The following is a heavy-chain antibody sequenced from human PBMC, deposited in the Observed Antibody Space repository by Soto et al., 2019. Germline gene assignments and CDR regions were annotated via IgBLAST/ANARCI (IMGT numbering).Heavy chain of an antibody. V-gene: IGHV1-69*13. Sequence: ASVKVSCKASGGTFSSYAISWVRQAPGQGLEWMGGIIPIFGTANYAQKFQGRVTIIADESTSTAYMELSSLRSEDTAVYYCARDLTYSSSWSEYNWFDPWGQGTLVTVSS. CDR1: GGTFSSYA. D-gene: IGHD6-13*01. CDR2: IIPIFGTA. CDR3: ARDLTYSSSWSEYNWFDP. J-gene: IGHJ5*02.